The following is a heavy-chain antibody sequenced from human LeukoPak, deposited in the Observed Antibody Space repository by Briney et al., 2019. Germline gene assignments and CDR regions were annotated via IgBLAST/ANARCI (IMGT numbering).Heavy chain of an antibody. D-gene: IGHD2-21*02. Sequence: GGSLRLSCAASGFTFSSYGMHWVRQAPGKGLEWVAVISYDGSNKYYADSVKGRFTISRDNSKNTLYLQMNSLRAEDTAVYYCAKDSLPRLAYCGGDCYSLYNWFDAWGQGTLVTVSS. V-gene: IGHV3-30*18. CDR2: ISYDGSNK. J-gene: IGHJ5*02. CDR3: AKDSLPRLAYCGGDCYSLYNWFDA. CDR1: GFTFSSYG.